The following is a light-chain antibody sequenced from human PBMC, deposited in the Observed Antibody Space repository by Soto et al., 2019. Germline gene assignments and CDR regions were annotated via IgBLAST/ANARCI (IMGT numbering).Light chain of an antibody. V-gene: IGLV1-44*01. CDR2: NTY. CDR1: SSNLGSNS. Sequence: QSVLTQPPSASGTPGQRVIISCSGSSSNLGSNSGNWYQQLPGTAPKLLIYNTYQRPLGVPDRFSGSKSGTSASLAISGLQSEDEGDYFCAAWDDSFNCPVFGGGTQLTVL. CDR3: AAWDDSFNCPV. J-gene: IGLJ3*02.